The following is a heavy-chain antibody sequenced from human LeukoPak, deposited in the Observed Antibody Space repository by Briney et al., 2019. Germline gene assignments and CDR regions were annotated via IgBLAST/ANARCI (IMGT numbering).Heavy chain of an antibody. CDR2: ISYDGSNK. V-gene: IGHV3-30-3*01. J-gene: IGHJ4*02. CDR3: ASPRTTYCSSSSCGVGFDY. Sequence: GGSLRLSCAASGFTFSSYAIHWVRQAPGKGLEWVAVISYDGSNKYYADSVKGRFTISRDNSKNTLYLQMNSLRAEDTAVYYCASPRTTYCSSSSCGVGFDYWGQGTLVTVSS. CDR1: GFTFSSYA. D-gene: IGHD2-2*01.